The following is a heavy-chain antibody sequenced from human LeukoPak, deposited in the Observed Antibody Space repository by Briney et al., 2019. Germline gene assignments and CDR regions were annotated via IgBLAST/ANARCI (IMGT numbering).Heavy chain of an antibody. CDR1: GFTVSSNY. J-gene: IGHJ4*02. Sequence: PGGSLRLSCAASGFTVSSNYMSWVRQAPGKGLEWVSVIYSGGSTYYADSVKGRFTISRDNSKNTLYLQMNSLRAEDTAVYYCARDALPSRGDYWGQGTLVTVSS. CDR3: ARDALPSRGDY. D-gene: IGHD3-10*01. V-gene: IGHV3-53*01. CDR2: IYSGGST.